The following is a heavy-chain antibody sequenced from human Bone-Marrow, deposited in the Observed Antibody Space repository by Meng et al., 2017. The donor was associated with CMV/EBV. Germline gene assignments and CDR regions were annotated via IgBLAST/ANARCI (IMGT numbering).Heavy chain of an antibody. CDR1: GYTFTSYG. V-gene: IGHV1-2*02. CDR2: INPNSGGT. D-gene: IGHD3-22*01. Sequence: ASVKVSCKASGYTFTSYGISWVRQAPGQGLEWMGWINPNSGGTNYAQKFQGRVTMTRDTSISTAYMELSRLRSDDTAVYYCARVRSRITMIVVVIYDAFDIWGQGTMVTVSS. J-gene: IGHJ3*02. CDR3: ARVRSRITMIVVVIYDAFDI.